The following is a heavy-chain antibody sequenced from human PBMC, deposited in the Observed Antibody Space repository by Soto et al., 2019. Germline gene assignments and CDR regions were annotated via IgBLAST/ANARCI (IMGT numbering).Heavy chain of an antibody. CDR2: IYYSAST. CDR1: GGSVRSSTYY. Sequence: SETLSLTCTVAGGSVRSSTYYWGWIRQPPGKGLEWIASIYYSASTHNNPSLKSRVTMSVDTYTNQISLKLHSVTAADTAVYYFPRDEGGAAVDRAFNERGEETMVTVTS. J-gene: IGHJ4*02. D-gene: IGHD6-13*01. V-gene: IGHV4-39*02. CDR3: PRDEGGAAVDRAFNE.